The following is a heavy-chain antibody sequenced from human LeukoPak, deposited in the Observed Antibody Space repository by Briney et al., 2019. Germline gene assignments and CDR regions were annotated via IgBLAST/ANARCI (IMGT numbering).Heavy chain of an antibody. CDR1: GGSISYYY. V-gene: IGHV4-59*05. CDR3: AVRYFDWLENYFDY. D-gene: IGHD3-9*01. CDR2: IYYSGST. J-gene: IGHJ4*02. Sequence: SETLSLTCTVSGGSISYYYWSWIRQSPGKGLEWIGSIYYSGSTYYNPSLKSRVTISVDTSKNQFSLKLSSVTAADTAVYYCAVRYFDWLENYFDYWGQGTLVTVSS.